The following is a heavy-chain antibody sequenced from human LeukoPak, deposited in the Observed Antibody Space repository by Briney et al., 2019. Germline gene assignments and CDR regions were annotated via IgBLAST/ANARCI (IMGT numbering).Heavy chain of an antibody. V-gene: IGHV1-24*01. J-gene: IGHJ4*02. D-gene: IGHD5-12*01. CDR1: GYTLTELA. CDR2: FDPEDVET. CDR3: ATYSGYAAY. Sequence: VNASCKVSGYTLTELAIHWVRQPPGKGLEWMGGFDPEDVETIYAQKFQGRVTMTEDTYTDTAYMELSSLRSEDTAVYYCATYSGYAAYWGKGTLVCVSS.